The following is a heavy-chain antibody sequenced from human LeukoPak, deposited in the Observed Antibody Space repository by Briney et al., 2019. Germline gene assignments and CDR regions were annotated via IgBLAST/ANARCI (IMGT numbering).Heavy chain of an antibody. CDR1: GGTFSSYA. J-gene: IGHJ4*02. CDR3: GREYIVGATTGGYYFDY. Sequence: GASVKVSCKASGGTFSSYAISWVRQAPGQGLEWMGGIIPIFGTANYAQKFQGRVTITTDESTSTAYMELSSLRSEDTAVYYCGREYIVGATTGGYYFDYWGQGTLVTVSS. V-gene: IGHV1-69*05. D-gene: IGHD1-26*01. CDR2: IIPIFGTA.